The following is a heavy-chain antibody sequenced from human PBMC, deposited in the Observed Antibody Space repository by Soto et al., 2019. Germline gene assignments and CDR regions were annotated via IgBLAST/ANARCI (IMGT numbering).Heavy chain of an antibody. CDR1: GFTFGDYA. D-gene: IGHD2-15*01. Sequence: PGGSLRLSCTASGFTFGDYAMSWFRQAPGKGLEWVGFIRSKAYGGTTEYAASVKGRFTISRDDSKSIAYLQMNSLKTEDTAVYYCTRDLKWTHCSGGSCYGPRGGYFDYWGQGTLVTVSS. V-gene: IGHV3-49*03. J-gene: IGHJ4*02. CDR3: TRDLKWTHCSGGSCYGPRGGYFDY. CDR2: IRSKAYGGTT.